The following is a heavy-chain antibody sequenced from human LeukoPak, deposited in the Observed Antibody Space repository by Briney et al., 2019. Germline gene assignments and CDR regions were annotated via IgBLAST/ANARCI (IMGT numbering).Heavy chain of an antibody. CDR1: GYSISSGYY. D-gene: IGHD3-22*01. V-gene: IGHV4-38-2*02. Sequence: SETLSLTCTVSGYSISSGYYWGWIRQPPGKGLEWIGSIYHSGSTYYNPSLKSRVTISVDTSKNQFSLKLSSVTAADTAVYYCARDFYYYDSSGYYSTHAFDIWGQGTMVTVSS. CDR3: ARDFYYYDSSGYYSTHAFDI. CDR2: IYHSGST. J-gene: IGHJ3*02.